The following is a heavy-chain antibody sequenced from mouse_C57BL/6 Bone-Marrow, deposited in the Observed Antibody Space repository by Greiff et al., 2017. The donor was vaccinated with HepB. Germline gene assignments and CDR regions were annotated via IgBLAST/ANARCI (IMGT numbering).Heavy chain of an antibody. D-gene: IGHD2-3*01. CDR3: TTSGYYMDY. CDR1: GFNIKDDY. V-gene: IGHV14-4*01. J-gene: IGHJ4*01. CDR2: IDPENGDT. Sequence: VQLQQSGAELVRPGASVKLSCTASGFNIKDDYMHWVKQRPEQGLEWIGWIDPENGDTEYASKFQGKATITADTSSNTAYLQLSSLTSEDTAVYYCTTSGYYMDYWGQGTSVTASS.